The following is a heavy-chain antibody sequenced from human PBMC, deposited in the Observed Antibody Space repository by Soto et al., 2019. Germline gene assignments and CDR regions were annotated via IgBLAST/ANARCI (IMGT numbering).Heavy chain of an antibody. CDR2: ISGNGDDT. J-gene: IGHJ4*02. Sequence: SLRLSCAASGFPLSSFALSWVRQAPGKGLEWVSAISGNGDDTDYADSVKGRFTISRDNSKNTLFLQMNSLRAEDTAVYCCAGPGYSSQDYWGQGTLVTVSS. CDR1: GFPLSSFA. CDR3: AGPGYSSQDY. D-gene: IGHD5-18*01. V-gene: IGHV3-23*01.